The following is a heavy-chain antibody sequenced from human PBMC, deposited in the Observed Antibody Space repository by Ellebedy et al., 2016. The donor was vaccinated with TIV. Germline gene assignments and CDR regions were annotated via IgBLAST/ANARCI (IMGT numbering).Heavy chain of an antibody. CDR2: ISGGVSKT. D-gene: IGHD3-16*01. V-gene: IGHV3-23*01. CDR3: RGDETLAY. CDR1: GFTFSNYA. J-gene: IGHJ4*02. Sequence: GGSLRLSCAASGFTFSNYAMYWVRQAPGKGLAWVAAISGGVSKTYYADSVKGRFTISRDDSKNTLYLEMNSLKADDTAVYYCRGDETLAYWGQGTLVTVSS.